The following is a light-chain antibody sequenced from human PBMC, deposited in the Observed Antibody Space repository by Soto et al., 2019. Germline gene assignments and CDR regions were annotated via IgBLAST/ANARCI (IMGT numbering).Light chain of an antibody. J-gene: IGKJ5*01. CDR3: QQRSNGPPIT. V-gene: IGKV3-11*01. CDR2: GAS. Sequence: QSSDALSVYPGERATLSCRASESVSSNLAWYQQKPGQAPRLLIYGASTRATGIPARFSGSGSGTDFTLTISSLEPEDFAVYYCQQRSNGPPITVGQGTRLEIK. CDR1: ESVSSN.